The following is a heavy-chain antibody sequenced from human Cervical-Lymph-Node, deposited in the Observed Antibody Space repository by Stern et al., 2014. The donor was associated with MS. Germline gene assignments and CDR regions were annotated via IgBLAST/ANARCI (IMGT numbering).Heavy chain of an antibody. CDR2: ISSSSSYI. D-gene: IGHD6-13*01. V-gene: IGHV3-21*01. Sequence: DVQLVESGGGLVKPGGSLRLSCAASGFTFSSYSMNWVRQAPGQGLEWVSSISSSSSYIYYADSVKCRFTISRDNAKNSLYLQMNSLRAEDTAVYYCARDAAAVRRPYYFDYWGQGTLVTVSS. J-gene: IGHJ4*02. CDR3: ARDAAAVRRPYYFDY. CDR1: GFTFSSYS.